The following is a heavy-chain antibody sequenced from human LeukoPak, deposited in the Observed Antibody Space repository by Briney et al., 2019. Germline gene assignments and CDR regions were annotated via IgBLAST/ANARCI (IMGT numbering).Heavy chain of an antibody. CDR1: GGSISSSSYY. CDR3: AREPHCSDTSCYFGNAFDI. Sequence: SETLSLTCTVSGGSISSSSYYWGWVRQPPGKGLEWIGSIYYSGSTNYCPSLKSRVTISLDTSKNQFSLKLSSVTAADTAVYYCAREPHCSDTSCYFGNAFDIWGQGTMVIVSS. V-gene: IGHV4-39*07. D-gene: IGHD2-2*01. CDR2: IYYSGST. J-gene: IGHJ3*02.